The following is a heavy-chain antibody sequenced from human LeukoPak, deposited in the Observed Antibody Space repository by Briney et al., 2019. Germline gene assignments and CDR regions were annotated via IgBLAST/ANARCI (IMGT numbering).Heavy chain of an antibody. V-gene: IGHV1-18*01. J-gene: IGHJ4*02. Sequence: GASVKVSCKASGYTFTSYGISWVRQAPGQGLEWMGWISAYNGNTNYAQKLQGRVTMTTDTSTSTAYMELRSLRSDDTAVYYCARVQGIAARPSPFDYWGQGTLVTVSS. CDR3: ARVQGIAARPSPFDY. CDR1: GYTFTSYG. CDR2: ISAYNGNT. D-gene: IGHD6-6*01.